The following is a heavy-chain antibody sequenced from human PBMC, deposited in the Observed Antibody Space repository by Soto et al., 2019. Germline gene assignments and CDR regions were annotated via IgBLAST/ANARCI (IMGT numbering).Heavy chain of an antibody. CDR2: ISGSGGST. CDR3: AKDRGIWVGEVKD. J-gene: IGHJ4*02. V-gene: IGHV3-23*01. CDR1: GFIFSRGA. Sequence: GAFRLSCAASGFIFSRGAMSLVRLAPGKGLEWVSAISGSGGSTYYADSVKGRFTISRDNSKNTLYLQMNSLRAEDTAVYYCAKDRGIWVGEVKDWGQGTLVTVSS. D-gene: IGHD3-10*01.